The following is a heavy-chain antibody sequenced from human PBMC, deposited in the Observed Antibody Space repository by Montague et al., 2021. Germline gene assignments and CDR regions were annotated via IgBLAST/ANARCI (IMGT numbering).Heavy chain of an antibody. CDR1: GFTFSSYA. J-gene: IGHJ1*01. V-gene: IGHV3-30-3*01. D-gene: IGHD6-19*01. Sequence: SLRLSCAASGFTFSSYAMHWVRQAPGKGLEWVAVISYDGSNKYYADSVKGRFTISRDNSKNTLYLQMNSLRAEGTAVYYCARSLTSGLLAEYFQHWGQGTLVTVSS. CDR2: ISYDGSNK. CDR3: ARSLTSGLLAEYFQH.